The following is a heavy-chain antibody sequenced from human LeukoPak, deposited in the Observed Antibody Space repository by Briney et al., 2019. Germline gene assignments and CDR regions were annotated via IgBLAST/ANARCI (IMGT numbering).Heavy chain of an antibody. V-gene: IGHV3-33*01. CDR1: GFTFSSYG. D-gene: IGHD2-21*02. Sequence: GGTLRLSCAASGFTFSSYGMHWVRQAPGKGLEWVAVIWYDGSNKYYADSVKGRFTISRDNSKNTLYLQMNSLRAEDTAVYYCARAYCGGDCSENWFDPWGQGTLVTVSS. CDR3: ARAYCGGDCSENWFDP. CDR2: IWYDGSNK. J-gene: IGHJ5*02.